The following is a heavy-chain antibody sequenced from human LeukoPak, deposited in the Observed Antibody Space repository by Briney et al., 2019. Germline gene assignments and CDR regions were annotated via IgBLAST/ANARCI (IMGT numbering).Heavy chain of an antibody. J-gene: IGHJ3*02. CDR2: IHNSGLT. CDR3: VRSGLRDGYNSDAFDI. Sequence: SETLSLTCSVSGGSLRNYYWNWIRQPPGKGLEWLGYIHNSGLTNYNPSLKSRVTISVDTSNNRFSLKLSFVTAADTAVYYCVRSGLRDGYNSDAFDIWGQGTMVTVSS. CDR1: GGSLRNYY. V-gene: IGHV4-59*08. D-gene: IGHD5-24*01.